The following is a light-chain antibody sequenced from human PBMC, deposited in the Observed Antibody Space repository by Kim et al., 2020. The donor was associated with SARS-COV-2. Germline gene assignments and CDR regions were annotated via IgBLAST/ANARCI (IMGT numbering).Light chain of an antibody. Sequence: SQGQTARITCSGDALPKQYAYWYQQKPGQAPVLVIYKDTERPSGIPERFSGSSSGTTVTLTISGVQAEDEADYYCQSADSSDTWVFGGGTQLTVL. CDR3: QSADSSDTWV. CDR1: ALPKQY. J-gene: IGLJ3*02. V-gene: IGLV3-25*03. CDR2: KDT.